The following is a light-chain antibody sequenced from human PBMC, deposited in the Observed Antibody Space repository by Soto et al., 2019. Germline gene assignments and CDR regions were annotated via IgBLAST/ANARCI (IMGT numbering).Light chain of an antibody. CDR1: QRVSSTF. J-gene: IGKJ5*01. V-gene: IGKV3-20*01. CDR2: GAS. Sequence: PGERATLSCRASQRVSSTFLACYQGRPGQAPRLLIFGASSRAAGSPDRFSGSGPGTDSTLTISRLEPEDFAVCYCQHHVTSPPRTFGQGTRLEIK. CDR3: QHHVTSPPRT.